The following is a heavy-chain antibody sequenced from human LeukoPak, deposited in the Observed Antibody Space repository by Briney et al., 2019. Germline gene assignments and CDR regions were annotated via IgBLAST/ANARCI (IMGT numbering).Heavy chain of an antibody. J-gene: IGHJ4*02. CDR3: AKRGVAIRVILVGFHKEAYYFDS. Sequence: GGSLRLSCAVSGITLSNYGMSWVRQAPGKGLEWVAGISGSGGATNYADSVKGRFTISRDNPKNTPYLQMNSLRVEDTAVYFCAKRGVAIRVILVGFHKEAYYFDSWGQGALVTVSS. V-gene: IGHV3-23*01. D-gene: IGHD3-22*01. CDR2: ISGSGGAT. CDR1: GITLSNYG.